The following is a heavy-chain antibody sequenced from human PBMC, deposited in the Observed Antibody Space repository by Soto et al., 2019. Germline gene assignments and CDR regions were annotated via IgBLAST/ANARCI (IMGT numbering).Heavy chain of an antibody. CDR2: INAGKGNT. CDR1: GYIFTSYA. D-gene: IGHD3-3*01. V-gene: IGHV1-3*01. J-gene: IGHJ5*02. CDR3: ARSEIIPEGCDP. Sequence: XSVKVSCKASGYIFTSYALHLVRQAPGQRLECMGWINAGKGNTKYSQKFQGRVTITRDTSASVAYMELSSLASEDTAVYYCARSEIIPEGCDPWGQGTLVTVSS.